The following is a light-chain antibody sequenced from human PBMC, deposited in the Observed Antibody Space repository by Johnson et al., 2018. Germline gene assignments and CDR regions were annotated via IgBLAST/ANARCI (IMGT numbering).Light chain of an antibody. J-gene: IGLJ1*01. CDR2: ENN. CDR1: SSNIGNNY. V-gene: IGLV1-51*02. Sequence: QSVLTQPPSVSAAPGQKVTISCSGSSSNIGNNYVSWYQQLPGTAPKLLIYENNKRPSGIPDRFSGSNSGTYAPLGITALQTWDEADYYFGTWDSSLSAGNVFGTGTKVPFL. CDR3: GTWDSSLSAGNV.